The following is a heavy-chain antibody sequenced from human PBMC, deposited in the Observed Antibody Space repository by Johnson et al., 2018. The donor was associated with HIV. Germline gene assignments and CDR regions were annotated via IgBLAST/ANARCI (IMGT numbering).Heavy chain of an antibody. CDR3: ARSKDCSVGTCPDGLDI. D-gene: IGHD2-15*01. CDR2: ISGSGNSI. Sequence: QVQLVESGGGLVQPGGSLRLSCAASGFTFNKYWMSWVRQAPGKGLEWVSYISGSGNSIYSADSVKGRFTTSRDNTNNSLYLQMNSLKAEDTAVYYCARSKDCSVGTCPDGLDIWGQGTMVIVSS. V-gene: IGHV3-11*04. J-gene: IGHJ3*02. CDR1: GFTFNKYW.